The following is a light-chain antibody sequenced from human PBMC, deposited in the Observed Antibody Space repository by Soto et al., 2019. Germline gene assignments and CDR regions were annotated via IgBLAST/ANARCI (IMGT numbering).Light chain of an antibody. CDR3: GSWDSSLSAYV. J-gene: IGLJ1*01. CDR2: ADH. Sequence: QSVMTQPPSVSAAPGQKVTISCSGSSSNIGGNSVSWYQQLPGTAPKLLIYADHKRPSGIPDRFSGSKSGTSATLGITGFQTGDEADYYCGSWDSSLSAYVFGTGTKLTVL. V-gene: IGLV1-51*01. CDR1: SSNIGGNS.